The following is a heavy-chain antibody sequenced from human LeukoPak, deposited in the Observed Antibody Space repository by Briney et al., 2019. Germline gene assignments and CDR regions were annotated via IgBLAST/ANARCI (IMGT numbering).Heavy chain of an antibody. CDR3: ARGSSSGLGAFDI. CDR1: GDSITNYY. J-gene: IGHJ3*02. Sequence: SETLSLTCTVSGDSITNYYWSWYRQPPGQGLEWIGYIYYSGNTNYIPSLKSRVTISVDTSKNQFSLKLSSVTAADTAVYYCARGSSSGLGAFDIWGQGTMVTVSS. CDR2: IYYSGNT. V-gene: IGHV4-59*01. D-gene: IGHD6-13*01.